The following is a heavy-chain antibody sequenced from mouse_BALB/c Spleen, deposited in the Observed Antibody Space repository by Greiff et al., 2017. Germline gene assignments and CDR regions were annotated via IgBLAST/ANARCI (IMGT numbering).Heavy chain of an antibody. J-gene: IGHJ3*01. CDR2: ISSGGST. V-gene: IGHV5-6-5*01. CDR1: GFTFSSYA. Sequence: EVQLQESGGGLVKPGGSLKLSCAASGFTFSSYAMSWVRQTPEKRLEWVASISSGGSTYYPDSVKGRFTISRDNARNILYLQMSSLRSEDTAMYYCARSGGDWGQGTLVTVSA. CDR3: ARSGGD.